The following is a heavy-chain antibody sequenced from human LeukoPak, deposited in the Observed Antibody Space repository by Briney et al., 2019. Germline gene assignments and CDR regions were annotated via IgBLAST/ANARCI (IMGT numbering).Heavy chain of an antibody. CDR1: GGSISSYY. J-gene: IGHJ6*03. D-gene: IGHD5-18*01. CDR2: IHYSGST. Sequence: SETLSLTCTVSGGSISSYYWSWIRQPPGKGLEWIGYIHYSGSTNYNPSLKSRVTISVDTSKNQSSLKLSSVTAADTAVYYCARTTEGGYTYGYFYYYYMDVWGKGTTVTISS. V-gene: IGHV4-59*01. CDR3: ARTTEGGYTYGYFYYYYMDV.